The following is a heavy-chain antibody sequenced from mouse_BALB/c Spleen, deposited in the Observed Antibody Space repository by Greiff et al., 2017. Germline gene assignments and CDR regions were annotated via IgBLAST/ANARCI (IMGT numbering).Heavy chain of an antibody. Sequence: EVKLMESGGGLVKLGGSLKLSCAASGFTFSSYYMSWVRQTPEKRLELVAAINSNGGSTYYPDTVKGRFTISRDNAKNTLYLQMSSLKSEDTALYYCARRHWDGAMDYWGQGTSVTVSS. CDR3: ARRHWDGAMDY. D-gene: IGHD4-1*01. J-gene: IGHJ4*01. CDR1: GFTFSSYY. CDR2: INSNGGST. V-gene: IGHV5-6-2*01.